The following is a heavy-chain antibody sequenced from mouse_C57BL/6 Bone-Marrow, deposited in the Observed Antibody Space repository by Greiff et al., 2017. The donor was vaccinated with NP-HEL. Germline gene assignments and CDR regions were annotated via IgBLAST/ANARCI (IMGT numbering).Heavy chain of an antibody. Sequence: VQLKESGPGLVKPSQSLSLTCSVTGYSITSGYYWNWIRQFPGNKLEWMGYISYDGSNNYNPSLKNRISITRDTSKNQFFLKLNSVTTEDTATYCGARENLWDYYAMDYWGQGTSVTVSS. J-gene: IGHJ4*01. CDR1: GYSITSGYY. D-gene: IGHD4-1*01. V-gene: IGHV3-6*01. CDR3: ARENLWDYYAMDY. CDR2: ISYDGSN.